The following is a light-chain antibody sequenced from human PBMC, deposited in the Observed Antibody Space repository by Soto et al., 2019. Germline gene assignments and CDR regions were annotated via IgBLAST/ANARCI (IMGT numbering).Light chain of an antibody. CDR3: SSYATGSNSPYA. CDR2: DVN. CDR1: SSDVGGSNY. V-gene: IGLV2-14*03. Sequence: QSALTQPASVSGSPGQSITVSCTGISSDVGGSNYVSWYQQHPGKAPRLIIFDVNNRPSGVSNRISGSKSGNTASLTISGLQAEDEADYYCSSYATGSNSPYAFGTGTKVTVL. J-gene: IGLJ1*01.